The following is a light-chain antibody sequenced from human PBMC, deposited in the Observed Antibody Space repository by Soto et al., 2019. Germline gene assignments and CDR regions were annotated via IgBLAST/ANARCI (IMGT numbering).Light chain of an antibody. CDR3: QQCYMGWT. CDR2: DAS. CDR1: QSIGRF. Sequence: DIQMTQSPSTQSALVRSRVPITVRASQSIGRFLAWYQHQPGKAPKLLIYDASTLESGVPSRFSGTGSGTEFTFSITSLQPEDFGTYYCQQCYMGWTFGQGTKVDI. J-gene: IGKJ1*01. V-gene: IGKV1-5*01.